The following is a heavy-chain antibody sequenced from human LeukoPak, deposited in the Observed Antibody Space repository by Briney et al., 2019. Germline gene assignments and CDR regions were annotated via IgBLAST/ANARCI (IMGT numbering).Heavy chain of an antibody. CDR2: ISGSGGST. V-gene: IGHV3-23*01. D-gene: IGHD3-22*01. CDR3: AKGNGMIVLAYFDY. CDR1: GFTFSSYA. J-gene: IGHJ4*02. Sequence: GGSPRLSCAASGFTFSSYAMSWVRQAPGRGLEWVSVISGSGGSTYFADSVKGRITISRDNSKNTLYLQMSSLRAEDTVVYYCAKGNGMIVLAYFDYWGQGTLVTVCS.